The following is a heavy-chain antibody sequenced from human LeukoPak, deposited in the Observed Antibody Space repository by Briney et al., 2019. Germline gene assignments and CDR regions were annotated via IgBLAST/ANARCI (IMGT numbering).Heavy chain of an antibody. V-gene: IGHV3-53*01. D-gene: IGHD6-13*01. Sequence: GGSLRLSCAASGFTVSSNYMSWVRQAPGKGLEWVSVIYSGGSTYYADSVKGRFTISRDNSENTLYLQMNSLRAEDTAVYYCAKIPDYSNTKPFDYWGQGTLVTVSS. J-gene: IGHJ4*02. CDR3: AKIPDYSNTKPFDY. CDR2: IYSGGST. CDR1: GFTVSSNY.